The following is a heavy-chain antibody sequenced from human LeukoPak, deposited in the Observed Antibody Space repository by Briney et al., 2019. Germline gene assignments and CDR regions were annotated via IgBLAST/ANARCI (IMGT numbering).Heavy chain of an antibody. CDR2: IYYSGST. CDR3: ARADRVAAVVGTENYSDY. J-gene: IGHJ4*02. CDR1: GGSISSSSYY. V-gene: IGHV4-39*01. D-gene: IGHD6-19*01. Sequence: SETLSLTCTVSGGSISSSSYYWGWIRQPPGKGLEWIGSIYYSGSTYYNPPLKSRVTISVDTSKNQFSLKLSSVTAADTAVYYCARADRVAAVVGTENYSDYWGQGTLVTVS.